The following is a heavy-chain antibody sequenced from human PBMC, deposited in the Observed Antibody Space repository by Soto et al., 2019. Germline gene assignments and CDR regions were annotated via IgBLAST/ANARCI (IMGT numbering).Heavy chain of an antibody. Sequence: PSETLSLTCTVSGGSISSYYWSWIRQPPGKGLEWIGYIYYSGSTNYNPSLKRRVTISVDTSKNQFSLKLSSVTAADTAVYYCASITMVRGVPYWGEGTLATVSS. V-gene: IGHV4-59*01. CDR1: GGSISSYY. D-gene: IGHD3-10*01. J-gene: IGHJ4*02. CDR3: ASITMVRGVPY. CDR2: IYYSGST.